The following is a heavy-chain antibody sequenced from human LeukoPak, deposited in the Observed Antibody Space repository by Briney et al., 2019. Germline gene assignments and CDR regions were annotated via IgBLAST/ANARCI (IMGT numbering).Heavy chain of an antibody. V-gene: IGHV1-69*06. Sequence: GASVKVSCKASGGTFSSYAISWVRQAPGQGLEWMGGIIPIFGTANYAQKFQGRVTITADKSTSTAYMELSSLRSEDTAVYYCAREPIVATKGDYYYYYMDVWGKGTTVTVSS. CDR1: GGTFSSYA. CDR3: AREPIVATKGDYYYYYMDV. D-gene: IGHD5-12*01. J-gene: IGHJ6*03. CDR2: IIPIFGTA.